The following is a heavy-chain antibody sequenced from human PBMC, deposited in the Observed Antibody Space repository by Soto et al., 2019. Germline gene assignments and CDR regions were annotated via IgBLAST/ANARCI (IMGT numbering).Heavy chain of an antibody. CDR1: GFTFSSFH. V-gene: IGHV3-48*02. Sequence: GSLRLSCAASGFTFSSFHMNWVRQAPGRGLEWVSYISSSSSTIYYADSVKGRFTISRDNAKNSLYLQMNSLRDEDTAVYYCARDSGGSSSNAFDIWGQGTMVTVSS. CDR2: ISSSSSTI. D-gene: IGHD6-6*01. J-gene: IGHJ3*02. CDR3: ARDSGGSSSNAFDI.